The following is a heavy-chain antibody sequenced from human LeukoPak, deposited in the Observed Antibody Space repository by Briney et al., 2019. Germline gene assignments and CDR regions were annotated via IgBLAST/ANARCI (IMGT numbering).Heavy chain of an antibody. V-gene: IGHV1-2*02. CDR2: INANSGGT. Sequence: ASVKVSCKASGYTFTGYYMHWVRQAPGQGLEWMGWINANSGGTNYAQKFQGRVTMTRDTSISTAYMGLSRLRSDDTAVYYCARFTAGAGYVGVEYYFDYWGQGTLVTVSS. D-gene: IGHD2-15*01. CDR1: GYTFTGYY. J-gene: IGHJ4*02. CDR3: ARFTAGAGYVGVEYYFDY.